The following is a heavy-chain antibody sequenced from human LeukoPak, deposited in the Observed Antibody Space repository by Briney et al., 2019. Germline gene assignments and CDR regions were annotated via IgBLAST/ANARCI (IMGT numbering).Heavy chain of an antibody. Sequence: PSETLSLTCAVSGGSIISGGYSWSWIRQPPGKGPEWIGYIYHSGSTYYNPSLKSRVTMSLDRSKNQFSLKLSSVTAADTAVYYCARHGGRIAAAASDLFDYWGQGTLVTVSS. CDR1: GGSIISGGYS. J-gene: IGHJ4*02. CDR3: ARHGGRIAAAASDLFDY. D-gene: IGHD6-13*01. V-gene: IGHV4-30-2*01. CDR2: IYHSGST.